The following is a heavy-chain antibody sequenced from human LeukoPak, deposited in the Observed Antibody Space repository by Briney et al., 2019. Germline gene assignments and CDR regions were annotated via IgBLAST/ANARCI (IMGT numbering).Heavy chain of an antibody. V-gene: IGHV4-34*01. CDR3: AREGIVGAAGGY. D-gene: IGHD1-26*01. J-gene: IGHJ4*02. CDR2: IYYSGST. CDR1: GGSFSGYY. Sequence: PSETLSLTYAVYGGSFSGYYWSWIRQPPGKGLEWIGSIYYSGSTYYNPSLKSRVTISVDTSKNQFSLKLSSVTAADTAVYYCAREGIVGAAGGYWGQGTLVTVSS.